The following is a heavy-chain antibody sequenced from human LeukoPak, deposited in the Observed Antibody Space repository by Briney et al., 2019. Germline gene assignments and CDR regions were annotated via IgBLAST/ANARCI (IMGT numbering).Heavy chain of an antibody. CDR3: ARGGDSITHRYYYYLDV. Sequence: GGSLRLSCAASGFSFNDYGMIWVRQIPGKGLEWVSGITWNRDTTDYADSVKGGFTIFRDNGKNYLYLQMNNLRAEDTTFYYSARGGDSITHRYYYYLDVWGKGTTVTVSS. CDR2: ITWNRDTT. V-gene: IGHV3-20*04. J-gene: IGHJ6*03. CDR1: GFSFNDYG. D-gene: IGHD2-21*01.